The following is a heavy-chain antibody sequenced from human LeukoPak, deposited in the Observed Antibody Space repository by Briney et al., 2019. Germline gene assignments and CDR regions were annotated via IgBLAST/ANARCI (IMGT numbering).Heavy chain of an antibody. CDR3: ARVDRYSGSTDAFDI. CDR2: IIPIFGTA. Sequence: SVKVSCKASGGTFSSYAISWVRQAPGQGLEWMGGIIPIFGTANYAQKLQGRVTMTTDTSTSTAYMELRSLRSDDTAVYYCARVDRYSGSTDAFDIWGQGTMVTVSS. CDR1: GGTFSSYA. D-gene: IGHD5-12*01. J-gene: IGHJ3*02. V-gene: IGHV1-69*05.